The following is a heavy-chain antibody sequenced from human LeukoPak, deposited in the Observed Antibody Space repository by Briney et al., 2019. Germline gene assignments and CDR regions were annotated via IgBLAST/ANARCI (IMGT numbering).Heavy chain of an antibody. D-gene: IGHD3-3*01. Sequence: ASVKVSCKASGYTFTGYYMHWVRQAPGQGLEWMGWINPNSGGTNYAQKFQGRVTMTRDTSISTAYMELSRLRSDDTAVYYCARGLTIFGVVITLLFDYWGQGTLVTVSS. CDR1: GYTFTGYY. J-gene: IGHJ4*02. V-gene: IGHV1-2*02. CDR2: INPNSGGT. CDR3: ARGLTIFGVVITLLFDY.